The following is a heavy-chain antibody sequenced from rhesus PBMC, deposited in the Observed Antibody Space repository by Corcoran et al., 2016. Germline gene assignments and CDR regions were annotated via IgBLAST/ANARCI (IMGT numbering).Heavy chain of an antibody. CDR1: GGSISGGFG. Sequence: QVQLQESGPGLLKPSDTLSLTCAVSGGSISGGFGWCCIRRPPRQGLEGVGSIYSSNGNTYYNPPPKSRGTSSTDTSKNQFSLKLSSVTAAATAVYYCARDPHLDCLPYFDYWGQGVLVTVSS. V-gene: IGHV4S7*01. D-gene: IGHD3-3*01. J-gene: IGHJ4*01. CDR3: ARDPHLDCLPYFDY. CDR2: IYSSNGNT.